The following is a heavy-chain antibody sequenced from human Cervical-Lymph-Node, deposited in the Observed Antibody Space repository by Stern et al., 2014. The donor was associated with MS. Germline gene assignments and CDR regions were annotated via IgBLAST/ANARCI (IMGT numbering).Heavy chain of an antibody. J-gene: IGHJ4*02. V-gene: IGHV3-74*01. Sequence: EVQLVESGGGLVQPGGSLRLSCETSEFTFSNYWMHWVRQVPGQGLVWVSRIKGDGSIINYADSVKGRFTISRDNARNTLSLQMNSLRVDDTAVYYCAREGGVYYFDYWGQGALVTVSS. D-gene: IGHD2-15*01. CDR1: EFTFSNYW. CDR3: AREGGVYYFDY. CDR2: IKGDGSII.